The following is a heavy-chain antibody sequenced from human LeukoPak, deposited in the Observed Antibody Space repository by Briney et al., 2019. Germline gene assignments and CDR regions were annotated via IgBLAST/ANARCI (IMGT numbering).Heavy chain of an antibody. CDR2: ISSSGSTI. J-gene: IGHJ6*02. V-gene: IGHV3-11*04. D-gene: IGHD1-26*01. CDR3: VREVHSGYYGMDV. Sequence: GGSLRLSCAASGFTFSDYYMSWIRQAPGKGLEWVSYISSSGSTIYYADSVKGRFTISRDNAKNSLYLQMNSLRAEDTAVYYCVREVHSGYYGMDVWGQGTTVTVSS. CDR1: GFTFSDYY.